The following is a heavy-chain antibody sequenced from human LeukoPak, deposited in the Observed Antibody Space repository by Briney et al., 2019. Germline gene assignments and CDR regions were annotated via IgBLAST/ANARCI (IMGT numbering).Heavy chain of an antibody. V-gene: IGHV3-21*01. D-gene: IGHD4-17*01. CDR3: ARASTTVPNLLDH. J-gene: IGHJ4*02. CDR2: IGTDGSYI. Sequence: GGSLRLSCAASGFTFSSHNMSWVRHAPMEGLEWVSSIGTDGSYIYYADSVQGRFTISRDNAKNSLYLQMSSLRVEDTAVYYCARASTTVPNLLDHWGRGTLVTVSS. CDR1: GFTFSSHN.